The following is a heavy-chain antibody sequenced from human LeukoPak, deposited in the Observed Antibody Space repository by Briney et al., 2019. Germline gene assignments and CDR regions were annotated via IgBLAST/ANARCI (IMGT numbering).Heavy chain of an antibody. D-gene: IGHD4-23*01. V-gene: IGHV3-11*04. J-gene: IGHJ4*02. CDR3: ARAPYGGKAIGPYDY. CDR2: ISSSGSSI. CDR1: GFTFSDYY. Sequence: GGSLRLSCAASGFTFSDYYMSWIRQAPGKGLEWVSYISSSGSSIYYADSVKGRFTISRDNAKNSLYLQMNSLRAEDTAVYYCARAPYGGKAIGPYDYWGQGTLVTVSS.